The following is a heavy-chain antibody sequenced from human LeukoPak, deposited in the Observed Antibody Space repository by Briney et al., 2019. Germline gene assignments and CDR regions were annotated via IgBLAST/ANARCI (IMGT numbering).Heavy chain of an antibody. J-gene: IGHJ5*02. CDR3: ARGTVVTPGSS. CDR2: IYYSGST. Sequence: PSETLSLTCTVSGGSISSYYWSWIRQPPGKGLEWIGYIYYSGSTNYNPSLKSRITISVETSKNQFSLKLSSVTAADTAVYYCARGTVVTPGSSWGQGTLVTVSS. CDR1: GGSISSYY. V-gene: IGHV4-59*01. D-gene: IGHD4-23*01.